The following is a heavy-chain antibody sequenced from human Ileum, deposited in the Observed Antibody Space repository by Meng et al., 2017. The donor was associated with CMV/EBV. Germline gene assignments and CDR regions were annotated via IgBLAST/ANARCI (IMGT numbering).Heavy chain of an antibody. V-gene: IGHV4-59*01. CDR1: GGSISGYY. J-gene: IGHJ4*02. CDR2: IYYSGNSGST. D-gene: IGHD3-10*01. CDR3: AREGVRGSGSYWDY. Sequence: SETLSLTCTVSGGSISGYYWSWIRQSPGKGPEWIGYIYYSGNSGSTNYNPSLKSRVTISLDTSKNQFSLKLSSVTAADTATYYCAREGVRGSGSYWDYWGQGTLVTVSS.